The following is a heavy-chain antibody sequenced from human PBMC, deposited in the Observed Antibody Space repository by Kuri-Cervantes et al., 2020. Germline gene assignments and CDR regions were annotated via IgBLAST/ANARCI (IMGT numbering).Heavy chain of an antibody. J-gene: IGHJ4*02. D-gene: IGHD3-10*01. Sequence: GESLKISCAASGFTLDEYGMSWVRQPPGKGLECVSVLYIDDTTYYADSVKGRFTISRDNAKNSLYLQMNSLRAEDTAVYYCLVRGISRPYWGQGTLVTVSS. CDR3: LVRGISRPY. V-gene: IGHV3-66*01. CDR1: GFTLDEYG. CDR2: LYIDDTT.